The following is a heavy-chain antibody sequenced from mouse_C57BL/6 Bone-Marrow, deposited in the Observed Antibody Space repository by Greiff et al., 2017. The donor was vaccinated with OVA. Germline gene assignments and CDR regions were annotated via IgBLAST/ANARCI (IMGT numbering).Heavy chain of an antibody. Sequence: EVQLQESGPGLVKPSQSLSLTCSVTGYSITSGYYWNWIRQFPGNKLEWMGYISYDGSNNYNPSLKNRISITRDTSKNQFFLKLNSVTTEDTATYYCAREYDYDVGYAMDYWGQGTSVTVSS. D-gene: IGHD2-4*01. V-gene: IGHV3-6*01. CDR3: AREYDYDVGYAMDY. CDR2: ISYDGSN. J-gene: IGHJ4*01. CDR1: GYSITSGYY.